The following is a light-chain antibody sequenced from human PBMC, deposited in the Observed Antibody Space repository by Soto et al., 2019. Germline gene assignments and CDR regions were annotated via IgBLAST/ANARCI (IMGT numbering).Light chain of an antibody. V-gene: IGKV1-9*01. J-gene: IGKJ1*01. CDR1: QGISSY. Sequence: DIQLTQSPSFLSASVGDRVTITCRASQGISSYLAWYQQKPGKAPKLLIYAASTSQSGVPSRFSGSGSGTEFSLTIRTLPTEDCATYHCQQLNSYAWTFGQGTKVEIK. CDR2: AAS. CDR3: QQLNSYAWT.